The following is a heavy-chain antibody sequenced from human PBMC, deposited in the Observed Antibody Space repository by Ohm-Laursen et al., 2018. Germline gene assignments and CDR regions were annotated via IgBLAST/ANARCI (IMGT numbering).Heavy chain of an antibody. CDR1: GFTFIDYD. CDR2: ITSGGGII. Sequence: SLRLSCAASGFTFIDYDMSWIRQTPGKGLEWLSYITSGGGIIYSADSVKGRFTISRDNAKNSLYLQMNSLRAEDTALYYCAKDSSGGYYGMHVWGQGTTVTVSS. V-gene: IGHV3-11*01. D-gene: IGHD3-10*01. J-gene: IGHJ6*02. CDR3: AKDSSGGYYGMHV.